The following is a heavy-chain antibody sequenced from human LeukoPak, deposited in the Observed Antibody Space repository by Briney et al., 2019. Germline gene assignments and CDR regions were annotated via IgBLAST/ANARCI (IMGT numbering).Heavy chain of an antibody. CDR1: RFTVSSNY. D-gene: IGHD3-9*01. CDR3: ARGHYDVLTSSYKWTPDY. J-gene: IGHJ4*02. Sequence: GGSLRLSCADSRFTVSSNYMSWVRQAPGKGLEWVSIIYSGDTTYYTDSVKGRFTISRDNSKNTLYLQMNSLRAEDTAVYYCARGHYDVLTSSYKWTPDYWGQGTLVTVSS. CDR2: IYSGDTT. V-gene: IGHV3-66*02.